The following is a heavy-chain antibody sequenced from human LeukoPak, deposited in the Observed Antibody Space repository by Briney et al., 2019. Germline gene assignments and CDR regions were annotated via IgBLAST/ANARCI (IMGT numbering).Heavy chain of an antibody. CDR2: ISAYNGNT. D-gene: IGHD4-17*01. J-gene: IGHJ6*02. V-gene: IGHV1-18*01. Sequence: ASVKVSCKASGYMFTSYGISWVRQAPGQGLEWMGWISAYNGNTNYAQKLQGRVTMTTDTSTSTAYMELRSLRSDDTAVYYCAREVRTDYGDYCYYYGMDVWGQGTTVTVSS. CDR1: GYMFTSYG. CDR3: AREVRTDYGDYCYYYGMDV.